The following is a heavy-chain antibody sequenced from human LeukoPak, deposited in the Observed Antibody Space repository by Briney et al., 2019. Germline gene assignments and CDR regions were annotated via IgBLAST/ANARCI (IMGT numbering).Heavy chain of an antibody. CDR3: ARSAVAGFVDY. CDR1: GFTFSSYG. CDR2: IYSGGST. D-gene: IGHD6-19*01. V-gene: IGHV3-66*01. J-gene: IGHJ4*02. Sequence: RPGGSLRLSCAASGFTFSSYGMSWVRQAPGKGLEWVSVIYSGGSTYYADSVKGRFTISRDNSKNTLYLQMNSLRAEDTAVYYCARSAVAGFVDYWGQGTLVTVSS.